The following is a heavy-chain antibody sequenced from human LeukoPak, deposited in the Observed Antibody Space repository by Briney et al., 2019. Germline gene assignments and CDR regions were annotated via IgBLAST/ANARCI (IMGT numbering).Heavy chain of an antibody. J-gene: IGHJ5*01. V-gene: IGHV4-31*03. CDR3: ARVGGSTSWFDS. CDR2: TYYSGNP. D-gene: IGHD3-16*01. CDR1: GDLIIGAPYF. Sequence: SDTLSLTCSVSGDLIIGAPYFWSWVRQHPGKGLEWIAYTYYSGNPHYNASLKNRVALSVDTPKNHFSLNLTSVTPAHTAVYFCARVGGSTSWFDSWGQGTLVTVSS.